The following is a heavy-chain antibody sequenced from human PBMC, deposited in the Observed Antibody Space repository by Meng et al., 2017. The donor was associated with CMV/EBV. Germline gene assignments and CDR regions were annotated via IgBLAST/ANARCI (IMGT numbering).Heavy chain of an antibody. CDR2: ISGSGGST. J-gene: IGHJ4*02. V-gene: IGHV3-23*01. CDR3: ANVQGDTMIVAVSHFDY. D-gene: IGHD3-22*01. CDR1: FTFSRYA. Sequence: FTFSRYAMSWVRQAPGKGLEWVSAISGSGGSTYYADSVKGRFTISRDNSKNTLYLQMNSLRAEDTAVYYCANVQGDTMIVAVSHFDYWGQGTLVTVSS.